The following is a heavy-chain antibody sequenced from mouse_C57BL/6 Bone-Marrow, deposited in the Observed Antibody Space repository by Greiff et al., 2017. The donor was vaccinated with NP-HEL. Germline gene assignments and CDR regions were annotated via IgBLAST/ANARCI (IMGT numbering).Heavy chain of an antibody. CDR3: ARDALNSNSYAMDY. Sequence: EVKVVESGGGLVQSGRSLRLSCATSGFTFSDFYMEWVRQAPGKGLEWIAASRNKANDYTTEYSASVKGRFIVSRDTSQSILYLQMNALRAEDTAIYYCARDALNSNSYAMDYWGQGTSVTVSS. J-gene: IGHJ4*01. D-gene: IGHD2-5*01. V-gene: IGHV7-1*01. CDR2: SRNKANDYTT. CDR1: GFTFSDFY.